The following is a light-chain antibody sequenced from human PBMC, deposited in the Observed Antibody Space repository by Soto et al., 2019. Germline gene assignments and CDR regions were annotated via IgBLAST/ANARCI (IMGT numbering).Light chain of an antibody. J-gene: IGKJ1*01. CDR1: QGIRND. Sequence: AIQMTQSPSSLSANVGDRVTVTCRASQGIRNDLGWYQQKPGKAPKLLIYAASSLQSGVPPRFSGTGSGTDFTLTISSLQPEDFATYYCLQDYNYPRTFGQGTKVEVK. CDR3: LQDYNYPRT. CDR2: AAS. V-gene: IGKV1-6*01.